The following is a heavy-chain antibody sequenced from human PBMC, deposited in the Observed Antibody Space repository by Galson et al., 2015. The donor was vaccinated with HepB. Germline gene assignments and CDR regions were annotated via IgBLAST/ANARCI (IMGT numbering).Heavy chain of an antibody. Sequence: SLRLSCAASGFNFGGSAIHWVRQGSGKGPEWVGRIRSKANNYATSYVPALEGRFTISRDDSKNMAYLHMRSLKADDTAVYYCARLGDFSGYTSAWGQGTQATVSS. CDR3: ARLGDFSGYTSA. CDR1: GFNFGGSA. V-gene: IGHV3-73*01. J-gene: IGHJ4*02. CDR2: IRSKANNYAT. D-gene: IGHD5-18*01.